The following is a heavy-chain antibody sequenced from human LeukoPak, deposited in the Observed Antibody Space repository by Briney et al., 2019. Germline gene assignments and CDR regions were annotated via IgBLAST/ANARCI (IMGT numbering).Heavy chain of an antibody. CDR3: ARHSGYSYGPPFDY. Sequence: SETLSLTCAVYGGSFSGYYWSWIRQPPGKGLEWIGEINHSGSTNYNPSLKSRVTISVDTSKNQFSLKLSSVTAADTAVYYCARHSGYSYGPPFDYWGQGTLATVSS. CDR1: GGSFSGYY. CDR2: INHSGST. J-gene: IGHJ4*02. D-gene: IGHD5-18*01. V-gene: IGHV4-34*01.